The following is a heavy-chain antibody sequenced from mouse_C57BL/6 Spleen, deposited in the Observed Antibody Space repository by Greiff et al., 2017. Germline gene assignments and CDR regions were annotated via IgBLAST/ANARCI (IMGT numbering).Heavy chain of an antibody. D-gene: IGHD2-3*01. Sequence: ESGPGLVKPSQSLSLTCSVTGYSITSGYYWNWIRQFPGNKLEWMGYISYDGSNNYNPSLKNRISITRDTSKNQFFLKLNSVTTEDTATYYCAREPIYDGYYGYFDVWGTGTTVTVSS. V-gene: IGHV3-6*01. CDR2: ISYDGSN. J-gene: IGHJ1*03. CDR3: AREPIYDGYYGYFDV. CDR1: GYSITSGYY.